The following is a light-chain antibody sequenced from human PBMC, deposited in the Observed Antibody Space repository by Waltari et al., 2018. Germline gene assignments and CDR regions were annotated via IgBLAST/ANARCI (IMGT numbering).Light chain of an antibody. Sequence: EIVLTQSPATLSLSPGDTATLSCRASQSVGSYLAWYPQKPGQPPRLFIYDASNRATGVPARFRGSGSGTDFTLTISSLEAEDFAVYYCQQRSNWTPHTFGQGARLEIK. CDR3: QQRSNWTPHT. CDR2: DAS. V-gene: IGKV3-11*01. CDR1: QSVGSY. J-gene: IGKJ2*01.